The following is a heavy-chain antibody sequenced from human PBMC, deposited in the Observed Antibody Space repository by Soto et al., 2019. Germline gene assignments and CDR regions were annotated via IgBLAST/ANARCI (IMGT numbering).Heavy chain of an antibody. CDR3: ARATEGLAYCGGDCYPFIDY. CDR1: GYTFTSYG. D-gene: IGHD2-21*02. V-gene: IGHV1-18*04. J-gene: IGHJ4*02. Sequence: GASVKVSCKASGYTFTSYGISWVRQAPGQGLEWMGWISAYNGNTNYAQKLQGRVTMTTDTSTSTAYMELRSLRSDDTAVYYCARATEGLAYCGGDCYPFIDYWGQGTLVTVSS. CDR2: ISAYNGNT.